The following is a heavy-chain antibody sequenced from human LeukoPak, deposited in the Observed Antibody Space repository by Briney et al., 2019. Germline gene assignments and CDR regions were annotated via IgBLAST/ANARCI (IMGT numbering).Heavy chain of an antibody. CDR3: ARVGGATAVTMYFAY. D-gene: IGHD3-9*01. J-gene: IGHJ4*02. Sequence: GGSLRLSCVVSGITFSGYSVSWVRPAPGKGLEWLSFMTTSGNTIFYAEAVNDRFTISRDNAKKSLYLQRNSLRDEDTAVYYWARVGGATAVTMYFAYWGQGTLVTVTS. CDR2: MTTSGNTI. CDR1: GITFSGYS. V-gene: IGHV3-48*02.